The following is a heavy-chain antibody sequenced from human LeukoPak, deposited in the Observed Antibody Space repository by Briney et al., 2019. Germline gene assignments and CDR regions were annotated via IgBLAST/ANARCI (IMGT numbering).Heavy chain of an antibody. CDR2: ISGSGGST. D-gene: IGHD3-22*01. J-gene: IGHJ4*02. Sequence: PGGSLRLSCAASGFTFSSYAMSWVRQAPGKGLEWVSAISGSGGSTYYADSVKGRFTISRDNSKNTPYLQMNSLRAEDTAVYYCAKDDTMIVVVIISFDYWGQGTLVTVSS. CDR1: GFTFSSYA. V-gene: IGHV3-23*01. CDR3: AKDDTMIVVVIISFDY.